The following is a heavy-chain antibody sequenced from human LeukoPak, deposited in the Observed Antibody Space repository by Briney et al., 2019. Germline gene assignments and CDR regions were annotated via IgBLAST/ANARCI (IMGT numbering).Heavy chain of an antibody. CDR1: GFTFSSCS. V-gene: IGHV3-21*06. CDR2: ISSSSSYI. CDR3: ARGEYHQDGIGYNRFDN. J-gene: IGHJ4*02. Sequence: GGSLRLSCAASGFTFSSCSMSWVRQAPGKGLEWVSSISSSSSYIYYADSVKGRFTISRDNAENSVFLQMRSLRLEDTAVYYCARGEYHQDGIGYNRFDNWGQGALVTVSS. D-gene: IGHD5-24*01.